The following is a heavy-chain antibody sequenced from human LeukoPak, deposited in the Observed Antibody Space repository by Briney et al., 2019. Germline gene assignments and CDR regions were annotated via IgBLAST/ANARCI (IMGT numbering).Heavy chain of an antibody. CDR2: VFYNGAT. CDR1: GWSISSSIYY. J-gene: IGHJ3*01. D-gene: IGHD3-22*01. V-gene: IGHV4-39*07. CDR3: ARELRYDNSDSGAF. Sequence: SETLSLTRIVSGWSISSSIYYWAWVRHPPGKGLEWIGTVFYNGATQYSHSLRSRVTISIDTSTNKFSLKLNSVTAADTAVYYCARELRYDNSDSGAFWGQGTVVTVSS.